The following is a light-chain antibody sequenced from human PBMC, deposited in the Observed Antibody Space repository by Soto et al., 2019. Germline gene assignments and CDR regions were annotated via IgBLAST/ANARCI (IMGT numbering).Light chain of an antibody. J-gene: IGKJ1*01. Sequence: DVQMTQSPSSLSASVGDRVTITLLASQSISSYLNWYQQKPGKAPKLLIYAASSLQSGVPSRFSGSGSGPDFTLTISSLQPEDFATYYCQQSYSTPRTFGQGTKVDI. CDR3: QQSYSTPRT. CDR1: QSISSY. CDR2: AAS. V-gene: IGKV1-39*01.